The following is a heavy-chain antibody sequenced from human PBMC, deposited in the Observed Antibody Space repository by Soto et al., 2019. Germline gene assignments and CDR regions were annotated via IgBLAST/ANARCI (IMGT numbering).Heavy chain of an antibody. V-gene: IGHV1-46*01. CDR3: ARDSSASATSYSFDY. J-gene: IGHJ4*02. CDR2: IKPNGGGT. Sequence: ASVEVSCTASGYKFINHYIHWVRQAPGVGLEWMGIIKPNGGGTDYAQKFQGRVTMTTDTYASTVHMELSSLRSEDTAVYFCARDSSASATSYSFDYWGQGTLVTVSS. CDR1: GYKFINHY. D-gene: IGHD6-25*01.